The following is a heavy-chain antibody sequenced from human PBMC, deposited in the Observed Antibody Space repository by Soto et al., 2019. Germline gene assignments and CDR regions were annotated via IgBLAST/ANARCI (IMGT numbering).Heavy chain of an antibody. D-gene: IGHD3-3*01. CDR1: GGSISSYY. CDR2: SYYSGSI. V-gene: IGHV4-59*08. CDR3: ATITIFGVVPNYFDY. J-gene: IGHJ4*02. Sequence: PSETLSLTCTVSGGSISSYYWSWIRQPPGKGLEWIGYSYYSGSINYNPSLKSRVTISVDTSKNQFSLKLSSVTAADTAVYYCATITIFGVVPNYFDYWGQGTLVTVSS.